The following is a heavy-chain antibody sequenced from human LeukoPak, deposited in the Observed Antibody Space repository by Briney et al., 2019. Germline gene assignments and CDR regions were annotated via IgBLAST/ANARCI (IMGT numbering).Heavy chain of an antibody. CDR3: ARAVVGAPADY. CDR1: GFTFSSYS. Sequence: GGSLRLSCAASGFTFSSYSMNWVRQAPGKGLEWVSSISSGSSYIYYADSVKGRFTISRDNAKNSLYLQMNSLRAEDTAVYYCARAVVGAPADYWGQGTLVTVSS. J-gene: IGHJ4*02. CDR2: ISSGSSYI. V-gene: IGHV3-21*01. D-gene: IGHD2-15*01.